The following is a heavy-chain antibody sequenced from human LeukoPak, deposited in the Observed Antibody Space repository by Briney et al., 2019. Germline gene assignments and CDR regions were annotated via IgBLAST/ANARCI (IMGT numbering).Heavy chain of an antibody. V-gene: IGHV3-30*14. CDR1: GFTFSSYA. J-gene: IGHJ4*02. CDR3: ARDGGDSNAGDY. D-gene: IGHD2-21*01. CDR2: ISYDGSNK. Sequence: GGSLRLSCAASGFTFSSYAMHWVRQAPGKGLEWVAVISYDGSNKYYADSVKGRFTISRDNSKNTLYLQMNSLRAEDTAVYYCARDGGDSNAGDYWGQGTLVTVSS.